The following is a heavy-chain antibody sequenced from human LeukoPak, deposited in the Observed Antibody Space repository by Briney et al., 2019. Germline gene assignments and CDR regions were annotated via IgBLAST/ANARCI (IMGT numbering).Heavy chain of an antibody. Sequence: PGGSLRLSCAASGFTFSTYWMHWARQDPGKGLVWVARINSDGSNTIYADSVKGRFTISRDNTKNTLYLQMNSLRAEDTAVYYCASGVTIWLGNAFDIWGQGTMVTVS. CDR2: INSDGSNT. D-gene: IGHD3-3*01. CDR1: GFTFSTYW. CDR3: ASGVTIWLGNAFDI. V-gene: IGHV3-74*01. J-gene: IGHJ3*02.